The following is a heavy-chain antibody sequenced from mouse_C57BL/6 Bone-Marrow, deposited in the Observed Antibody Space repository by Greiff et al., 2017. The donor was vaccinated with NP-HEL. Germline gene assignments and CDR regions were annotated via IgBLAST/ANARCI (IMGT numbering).Heavy chain of an antibody. V-gene: IGHV1-81*01. CDR1: GYTFTSYG. D-gene: IGHD3-2*02. Sequence: VKLMESGAELARPGASVKLSCKASGYTFTSYGISWVKQRTGQGLEWIGEIYPRSGNTYYNEKFKGKATLTADKSSSTAYMELRSLTSEDSAVYFCARSGENDDWYFDVWGTGTTVTVSS. CDR2: IYPRSGNT. CDR3: ARSGENDDWYFDV. J-gene: IGHJ1*03.